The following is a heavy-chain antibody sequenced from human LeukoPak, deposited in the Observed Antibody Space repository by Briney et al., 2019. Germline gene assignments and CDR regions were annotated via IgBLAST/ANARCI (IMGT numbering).Heavy chain of an antibody. CDR2: ISRRSGAT. D-gene: IGHD2-21*01. Sequence: GASVKVSFKASGYIFSDYYMHWVRQAPGRGFEWMGWISRRSGATKIAEKFQGRVTLTRDTSISTAYVELTNLASDDTAVYYCVSWAGGNSDVASFVYRGQGTLVIVSS. CDR3: VSWAGGNSDVASFVY. J-gene: IGHJ4*02. CDR1: GYIFSDYY. V-gene: IGHV1-2*02.